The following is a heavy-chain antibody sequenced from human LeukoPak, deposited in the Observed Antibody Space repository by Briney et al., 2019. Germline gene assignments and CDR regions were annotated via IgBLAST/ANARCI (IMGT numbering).Heavy chain of an antibody. D-gene: IGHD6-6*01. CDR2: ISSSSIYI. J-gene: IGHJ4*02. CDR1: GFTFSSYS. CDR3: ARRGSSSSVDY. Sequence: GRSLRLSCAASGFTFSSYSMNWVRQAPGKGLEWVSSISSSSIYIYSVYSLIGLFTISRDNAKNSLYLQMNSLRAEDTAVYYCARRGSSSSVDYWGQGTLVTVSS. V-gene: IGHV3-21*01.